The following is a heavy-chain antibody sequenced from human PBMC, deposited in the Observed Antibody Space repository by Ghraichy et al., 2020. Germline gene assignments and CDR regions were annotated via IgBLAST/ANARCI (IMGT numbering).Heavy chain of an antibody. J-gene: IGHJ5*02. CDR3: ARFGVNTGGDH. D-gene: IGHD3-10*01. V-gene: IGHV1-8*01. Sequence: ASVKVSCKTSRYTFTSSVIHWVLQAPGLGLEWMGWVNTYSGNTACAQKFQGRVILTRNTSISTTFMEVTSLRFEDTAVYYCARFGVNTGGDHWGQGTLVSVSS. CDR2: VNTYSGNT. CDR1: RYTFTSSV.